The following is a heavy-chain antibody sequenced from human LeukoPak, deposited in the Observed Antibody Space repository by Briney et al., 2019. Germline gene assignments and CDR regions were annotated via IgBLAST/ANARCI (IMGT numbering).Heavy chain of an antibody. V-gene: IGHV3-21*01. J-gene: IGHJ4*02. Sequence: GGSLRLSCAASGFTFSSYSMNWVRQAPGKGLEWVSSISSSSSYIYCADSVKGRFTISRDNAKNSLYLQMNSLRAEDTAVYYCARERAALEGSAFDYWGQGTLVTVSS. CDR3: ARERAALEGSAFDY. D-gene: IGHD3-3*01. CDR2: ISSSSSYI. CDR1: GFTFSSYS.